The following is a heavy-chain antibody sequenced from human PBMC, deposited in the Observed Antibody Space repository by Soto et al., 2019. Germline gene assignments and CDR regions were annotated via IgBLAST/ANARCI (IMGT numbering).Heavy chain of an antibody. V-gene: IGHV4-30-2*01. CDR1: GGSIGSAGYS. Sequence: PSETRSLACAVAGGSIGSAGYSWSWIRQPPGKGLEWIGYMSHSGSSYYNPSLRSRVTISVDTSKNQFSLKVTSVTAADTAVYYCDSHLRWLGGFNMWAQGTMVPVS. CDR3: DSHLRWLGGFNM. CDR2: MSHSGSS. D-gene: IGHD4-17*01. J-gene: IGHJ4*01.